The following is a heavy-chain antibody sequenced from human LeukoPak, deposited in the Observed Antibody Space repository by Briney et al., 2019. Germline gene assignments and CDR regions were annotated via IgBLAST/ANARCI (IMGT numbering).Heavy chain of an antibody. D-gene: IGHD3-22*01. CDR3: ARDVDSSGFYFDY. J-gene: IGHJ4*02. CDR2: IWYDGSNK. V-gene: IGHV3-33*01. CDR1: GFTFSSYG. Sequence: HPGGSLRLSCAASGFTFSSYGMHWVRQAPGKGLEWVAVIWYDGSNKYYADSVKGRFTISRDNSKKTLYLQMNSLRAEDTAVYYCARDVDSSGFYFDYWGQGTLVTVSS.